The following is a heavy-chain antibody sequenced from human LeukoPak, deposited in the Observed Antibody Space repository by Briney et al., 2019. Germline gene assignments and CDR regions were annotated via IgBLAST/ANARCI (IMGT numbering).Heavy chain of an antibody. CDR1: GFTFSNYW. V-gene: IGHV3-7*01. D-gene: IGHD2-2*01. J-gene: IGHJ6*03. CDR2: IKQDGSEK. CDR3: ARERIGYCSRTSCYLERYYYYMDV. Sequence: LTGGSLRLSCAASGFTFSNYWMNWVRQAPGKGLEWVANIKQDGSEKYYVDSVKGRFTISRDNAKNSLYLQMNSLRAEDTAVYYCARERIGYCSRTSCYLERYYYYMDVWGKGTTVTVSS.